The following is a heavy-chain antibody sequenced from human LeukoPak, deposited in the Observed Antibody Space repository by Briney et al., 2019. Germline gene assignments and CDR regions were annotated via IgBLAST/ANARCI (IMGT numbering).Heavy chain of an antibody. V-gene: IGHV1-2*02. CDR2: INPNSGGT. CDR3: ARSIAAAGTLDY. CDR1: GYTSTGYY. J-gene: IGHJ4*02. Sequence: ASVKVSCKASGYTSTGYYMHWVRQAPGQGLEWMGWINPNSGGTNYAQKFQGRVTMTRDTSISTAYMELSRLRSDDTAVYYCARSIAAAGTLDYWGQGTLVTVSS. D-gene: IGHD6-13*01.